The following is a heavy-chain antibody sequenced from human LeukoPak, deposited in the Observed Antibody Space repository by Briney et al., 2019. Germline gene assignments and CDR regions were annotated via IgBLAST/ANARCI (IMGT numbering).Heavy chain of an antibody. V-gene: IGHV4-39*01. Sequence: SETLSLTCAVSGGSISTSDYYWTWIRQAPGKGLEWIGNIYYSGTAYYNPPLKGRVTISVDTSKNQFSLKLTSANAADTAVYYCGGYKFYHFHYWGQGTLVTVSS. J-gene: IGHJ4*02. CDR2: IYYSGTA. CDR3: GGYKFYHFHY. CDR1: GGSISTSDYY. D-gene: IGHD5-24*01.